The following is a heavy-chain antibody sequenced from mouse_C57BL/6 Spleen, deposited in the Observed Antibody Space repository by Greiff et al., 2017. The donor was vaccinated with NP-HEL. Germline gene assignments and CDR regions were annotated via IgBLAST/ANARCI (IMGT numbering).Heavy chain of an antibody. CDR2: INPSSGYT. Sequence: VQLQQSGAELARPGASVKMSCKASGYTFTSYTMHWVKQRPGQGLEWIGYINPSSGYTKYNQKFKDKATLTADKSSSTAYMQLSSLTSEDSAVYYCARLRDGGILFAYWGQGTLVTVSA. CDR3: ARLRDGGILFAY. D-gene: IGHD1-2*01. CDR1: GYTFTSYT. J-gene: IGHJ3*01. V-gene: IGHV1-4*01.